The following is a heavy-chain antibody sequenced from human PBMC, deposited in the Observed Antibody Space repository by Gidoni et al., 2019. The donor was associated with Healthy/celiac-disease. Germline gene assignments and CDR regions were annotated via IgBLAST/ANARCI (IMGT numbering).Heavy chain of an antibody. V-gene: IGHV1-18*01. Sequence: QVQLVQSGAEVKKPGASVKVSCKASGYTFTSYGISWVRQAPGQGLEWMGWISAYNGNTNYAQKLQGRVTMTTDTSTSTAYMELRSLRSDDTAVYYCARSYCSSTSCPVYYYYGMDVWGQGTTVTVSS. CDR1: GYTFTSYG. CDR3: ARSYCSSTSCPVYYYYGMDV. CDR2: ISAYNGNT. J-gene: IGHJ6*02. D-gene: IGHD2-2*01.